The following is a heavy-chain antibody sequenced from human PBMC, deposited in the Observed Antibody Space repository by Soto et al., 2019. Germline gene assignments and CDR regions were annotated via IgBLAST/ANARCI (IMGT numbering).Heavy chain of an antibody. CDR3: ARDSSLFTPQPLDY. CDR2: IWYDGSNK. D-gene: IGHD2-2*01. CDR1: GFTFSSYG. J-gene: IGHJ4*02. Sequence: QVQLVESGGGVVQPGRSLRLSCEASGFTFSSYGMHWVRQAPGKGLEWVAVIWYDGSNKYYADSVKGRFTISRDNSKNTLYLQMNSLRAEDTAVYYCARDSSLFTPQPLDYWGQGTLVTVSS. V-gene: IGHV3-33*01.